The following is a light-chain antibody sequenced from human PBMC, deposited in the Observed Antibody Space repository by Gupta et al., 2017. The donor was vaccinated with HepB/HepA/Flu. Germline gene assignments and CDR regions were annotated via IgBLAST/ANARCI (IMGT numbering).Light chain of an antibody. Sequence: QSVLTQPPSASGTPGQRVTISCSGSSSNIGSNYVYWYQQFPGTAPKLLIYRNNLRPSGVPDRFSGSKSGTSASLAISGLRSDDEADYYCATWDDSLSGYVFGNGTNVTVL. J-gene: IGLJ1*01. CDR2: RNN. CDR3: ATWDDSLSGYV. CDR1: SSNIGSNY. V-gene: IGLV1-47*01.